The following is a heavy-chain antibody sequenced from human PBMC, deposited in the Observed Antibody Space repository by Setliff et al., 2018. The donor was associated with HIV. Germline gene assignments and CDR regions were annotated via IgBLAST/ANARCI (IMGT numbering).Heavy chain of an antibody. J-gene: IGHJ6*03. D-gene: IGHD1-26*01. CDR1: GGSISSYY. CDR2: IYYSGST. CDR3: ARQWAERVMDV. Sequence: SETLSLTCTVSGGSISSYYWSWIRQPPGNGLEWIGYIYYSGSTNYNPSLKSRVTISIDTSKNQFSLKLRSVTAADTAVYYCARQWAERVMDVWGNGTTVTVSS. V-gene: IGHV4-59*08.